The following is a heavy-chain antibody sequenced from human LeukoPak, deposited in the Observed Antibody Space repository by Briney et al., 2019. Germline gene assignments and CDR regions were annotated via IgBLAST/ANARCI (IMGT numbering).Heavy chain of an antibody. CDR2: IYYSGST. D-gene: IGHD2-15*01. J-gene: IGHJ4*02. CDR3: AREGSATGIDY. V-gene: IGHV4-59*01. Sequence: SETLSLTCTVSGGSISSYYLNWIRRPPGKGLEWIGYIYYSGSTNYNPSLKSRVTISLDTSKNQFSLRLSSVTAADTAVYYCAREGSATGIDYWGQGTLVTVSS. CDR1: GGSISSYY.